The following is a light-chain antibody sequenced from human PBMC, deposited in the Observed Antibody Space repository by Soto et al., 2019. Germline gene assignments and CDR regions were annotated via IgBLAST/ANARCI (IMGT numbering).Light chain of an antibody. CDR3: VLYMGSGWV. J-gene: IGLJ3*02. V-gene: IGLV8-61*01. Sequence: QTVVTQEPSFSVSPGGTVTLTCGLSSGSVSTSYYPSWYQQTPGQAPRTLIYSTNTRSSGVPDRFSGSILGNKAALTITGAQADDESDYYCVLYMGSGWVIGGGTKLTVL. CDR2: STN. CDR1: SGSVSTSYY.